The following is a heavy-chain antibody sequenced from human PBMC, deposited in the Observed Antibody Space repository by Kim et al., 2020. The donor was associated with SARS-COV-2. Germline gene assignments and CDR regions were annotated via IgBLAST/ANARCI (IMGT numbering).Heavy chain of an antibody. Sequence: SVRGRFTISRDNAKNTLYLQMNSLRAEDTAVYYCARDYDSSGRTGTGADFWGQGTLVTVSS. CDR3: ARDYDSSGRTGTGADF. J-gene: IGHJ4*02. V-gene: IGHV3-74*01. D-gene: IGHD3-22*01.